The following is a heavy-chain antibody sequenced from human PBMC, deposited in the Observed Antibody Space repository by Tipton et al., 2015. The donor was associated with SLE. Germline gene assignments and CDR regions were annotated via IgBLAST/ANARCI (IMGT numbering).Heavy chain of an antibody. J-gene: IGHJ1*01. D-gene: IGHD1-26*01. Sequence: QSGAEVKKPGASVKVSCKSSGYTFTAYGITWVRQAPGQGLEWMGWISAYNGNTQYAQKYQDRVTMTTDTSTNTAYMDLRSLRSEGPGKLYRAVGAGPFCHRGQGTL. CDR2: ISAYNGNT. CDR3: AVGAGPFCH. V-gene: IGHV1-18*01. CDR1: GYTFTAYG.